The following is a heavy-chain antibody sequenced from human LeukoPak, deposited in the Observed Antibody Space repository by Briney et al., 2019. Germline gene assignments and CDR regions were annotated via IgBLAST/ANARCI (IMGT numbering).Heavy chain of an antibody. J-gene: IGHJ4*02. Sequence: GGSLRLSCAASGFTFSSYWMSWVRQAPGKGLEWVANIQQDGSEKYYVDSVKGRFTISRDNAKNSLYLQMNSLRAEDAAVYYCARHCDVRDANGWYIDYWGQGTLITVSS. CDR2: IQQDGSEK. CDR1: GFTFSSYW. D-gene: IGHD6-19*01. V-gene: IGHV3-7*01. CDR3: ARHCDVRDANGWYIDY.